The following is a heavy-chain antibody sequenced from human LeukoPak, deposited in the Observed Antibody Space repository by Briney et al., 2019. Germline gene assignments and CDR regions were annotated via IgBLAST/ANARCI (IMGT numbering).Heavy chain of an antibody. CDR1: GGSISSSN. Sequence: PSGTLSLTCAVSGGSISSSNWWSWVRQPPGKGLEWVSAISGSGGSTYYADSVKGRFTISRDNSKNTLYLQMNSLRAEDTAVYYCAKIVGAAAGDYWGQGTLVTVSS. D-gene: IGHD1-26*01. CDR2: ISGSGGST. J-gene: IGHJ4*02. V-gene: IGHV3-23*01. CDR3: AKIVGAAAGDY.